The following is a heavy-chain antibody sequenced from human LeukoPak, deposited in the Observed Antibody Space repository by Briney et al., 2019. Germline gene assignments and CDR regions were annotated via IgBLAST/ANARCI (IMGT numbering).Heavy chain of an antibody. CDR2: IYHSGST. D-gene: IGHD3-10*01. Sequence: SQTPSLTCAVSGGSISSGGYSWSWIRQPPGKGLEWIGYIYHSGSTYYNPSLKSRVTISVDRSKTQFSLKLSSVTAADTAVYYCARGGITMVRGVMFFDPWGQGTLVTVSS. CDR1: GGSISSGGYS. V-gene: IGHV4-30-2*01. J-gene: IGHJ5*02. CDR3: ARGGITMVRGVMFFDP.